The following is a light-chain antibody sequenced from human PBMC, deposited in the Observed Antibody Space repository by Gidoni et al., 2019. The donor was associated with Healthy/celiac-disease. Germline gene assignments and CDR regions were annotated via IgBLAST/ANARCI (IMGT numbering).Light chain of an antibody. CDR1: SSNIGSNT. CDR3: AAWDDSLNAFYV. J-gene: IGLJ1*01. Sequence: QSVLTPPPSASGTPGPRVTISCSGSSSNIGSNTVNWYQQLPGTAPKLLIYSNNQRPSGVPDRFSGSKSGTSASLAISGLQSEDEADYYCAAWDDSLNAFYVFGTGTKVTVL. V-gene: IGLV1-44*01. CDR2: SNN.